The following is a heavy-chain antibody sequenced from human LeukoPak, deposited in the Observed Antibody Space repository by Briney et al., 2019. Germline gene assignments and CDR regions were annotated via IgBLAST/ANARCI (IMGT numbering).Heavy chain of an antibody. D-gene: IGHD5-18*01. CDR2: IYYSGST. J-gene: IGHJ6*02. Sequence: SGTLSLTCTVSGGSISSYYWSWLRQPPGKGLEWIGYIYYSGSTNYNPSITSRVIISVDTSKNQLSLLLSYVTPDGTPVYYCWGHLRGYSYVVMDVGGRGTTVTVS. CDR3: WGHLRGYSYVVMDV. CDR1: GGSISSYY. V-gene: IGHV4-59*08.